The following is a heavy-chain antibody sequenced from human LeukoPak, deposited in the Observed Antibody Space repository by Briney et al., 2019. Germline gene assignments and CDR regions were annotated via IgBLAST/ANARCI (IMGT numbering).Heavy chain of an antibody. Sequence: PAESLRLACSAPVFTFSSYAMHWGRQAPAKGLQYVSAISSNGGSRYYADSVTGRFTISRDNSQHTLYLQISGLRAEDTAVYYCVQAQYYYGSGSYFDYWGQGTLVTVSS. CDR2: ISSNGGSR. CDR3: VQAQYYYGSGSYFDY. D-gene: IGHD3-10*01. J-gene: IGHJ4*02. V-gene: IGHV3-64D*09. CDR1: VFTFSSYA.